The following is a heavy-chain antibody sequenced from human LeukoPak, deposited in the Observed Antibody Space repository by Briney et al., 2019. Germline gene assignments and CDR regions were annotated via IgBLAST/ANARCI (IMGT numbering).Heavy chain of an antibody. CDR2: ISSSGSTI. J-gene: IGHJ5*02. D-gene: IGHD3-16*01. Sequence: AGGSLRLSCAASGFTFSSYEMNWVRQAPGKGLEWVSYISSSGSTIYYADSVKGRFTISRDNAKNSLYLQMNSLRAEDTAVYYCARGGGGVITMTDGWFDPWGQGTLVTVSS. CDR3: ARGGGGVITMTDGWFDP. CDR1: GFTFSSYE. V-gene: IGHV3-48*03.